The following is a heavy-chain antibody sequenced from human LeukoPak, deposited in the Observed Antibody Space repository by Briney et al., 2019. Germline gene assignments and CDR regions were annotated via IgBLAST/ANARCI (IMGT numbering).Heavy chain of an antibody. CDR2: INWNGGST. CDR1: GFTFDDCG. D-gene: IGHD5-18*01. J-gene: IGHJ3*02. CDR3: ARVSSYGLNDGFDM. Sequence: GGSLRFSCAASGFTFDDCGMSWVRQAPGKGLEWVSGINWNGGSTGYADSVKGRFTISRDSAKNSLYLQMNSLRAEDTALYHCARVSSYGLNDGFDMWGQGTMVTVSS. V-gene: IGHV3-20*01.